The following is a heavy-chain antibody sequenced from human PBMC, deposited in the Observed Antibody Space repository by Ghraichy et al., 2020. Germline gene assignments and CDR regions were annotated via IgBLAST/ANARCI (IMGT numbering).Heavy chain of an antibody. CDR2: INYRGKS. J-gene: IGHJ3*02. CDR3: ARHITGNRAFDI. Sequence: SETLSLTCAVYGGSFTGYYWSWIRQPPGKGLEWIGEINYRGKSNFNPSLKSRVTMSGDTSKNQFSLRLTSVTAADTAVYYCARHITGNRAFDIWRQGTRVTVSS. V-gene: IGHV4-34*01. D-gene: IGHD1-20*01. CDR1: GGSFTGYY.